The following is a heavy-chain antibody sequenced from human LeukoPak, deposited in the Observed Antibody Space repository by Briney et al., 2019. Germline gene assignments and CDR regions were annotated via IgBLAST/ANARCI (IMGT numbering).Heavy chain of an antibody. CDR1: GFTFSDYY. J-gene: IGHJ4*02. D-gene: IGHD4-11*01. CDR3: ARDLLYVTTSDY. CDR2: ISNTGNTI. V-gene: IGHV3-11*04. Sequence: GGSLRLSCAASGFTFSDYYMGWIRQAPGKGLEWVSSISNTGNTIYYADSVKGRFTISRDNAANSLYLQMHSLRVEDTATYCCARDLLYVTTSDYWGQGTLVTVSS.